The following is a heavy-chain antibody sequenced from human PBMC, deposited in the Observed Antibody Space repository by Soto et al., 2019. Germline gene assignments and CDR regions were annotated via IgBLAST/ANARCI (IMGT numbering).Heavy chain of an antibody. D-gene: IGHD1-7*01. V-gene: IGHV3-33*01. Sequence: PGGSLRLSCVVPGSSFSGYGMHWVRQAPGKGLEWVAVIWHDGSEIYYADSVKGRFTISRDNSKNTLYLQMNSLRAEDTAVYYCARDGIGGTAPRGFLDYPGKATLVTLSS. CDR3: ARDGIGGTAPRGFLDY. CDR1: GSSFSGYG. CDR2: IWHDGSEI. J-gene: IGHJ4*02.